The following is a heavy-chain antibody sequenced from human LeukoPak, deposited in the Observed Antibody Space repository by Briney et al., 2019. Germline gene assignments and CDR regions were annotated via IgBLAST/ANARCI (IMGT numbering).Heavy chain of an antibody. D-gene: IGHD3-22*01. J-gene: IGHJ4*02. CDR3: ATDYDSSGLMDY. Sequence: GGSLRLSCAASGFTFSSYSMNWVRQAPGKGLEWVANIKQDGTEKYYVDSVKGRFTISRDNAKNSLYLQMNSLRAEDTAVYYCATDYDSSGLMDYWGQGTLVTVSS. CDR1: GFTFSSYS. V-gene: IGHV3-7*01. CDR2: IKQDGTEK.